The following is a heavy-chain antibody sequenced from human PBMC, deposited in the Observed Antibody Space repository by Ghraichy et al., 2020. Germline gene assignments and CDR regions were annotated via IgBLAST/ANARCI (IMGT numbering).Heavy chain of an antibody. J-gene: IGHJ4*02. D-gene: IGHD3-3*01. Sequence: GGSLRLSCAASGFTFSSYAMSWVRQAPGKGLEWVSAISGSGGSTYYADSVKGRFTISRDNSKNTLYLQMNSLRAEDTAVYYCAKADFTSPRPRSGPLDWGQGTLVTVSS. CDR1: GFTFSSYA. CDR2: ISGSGGST. V-gene: IGHV3-23*01. CDR3: AKADFTSPRPRSGPLD.